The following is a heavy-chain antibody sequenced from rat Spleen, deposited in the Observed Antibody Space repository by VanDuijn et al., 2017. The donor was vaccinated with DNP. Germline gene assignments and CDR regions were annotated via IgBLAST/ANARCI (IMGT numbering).Heavy chain of an antibody. CDR1: GFTFSDYY. Sequence: EVQLVESGGGLVQPGRSLKISCVASGFTFSDYYMAWVRQAPTRGLEWVAYIGSDGYAPYYGVSVKGRFTISRDNAKSTLYLQMNSLRSEDMATYYCIRWNSGHFDYWGQGVMVTVSS. CDR2: IGSDGYAP. D-gene: IGHD4-3*01. J-gene: IGHJ2*01. V-gene: IGHV5-22*01. CDR3: IRWNSGHFDY.